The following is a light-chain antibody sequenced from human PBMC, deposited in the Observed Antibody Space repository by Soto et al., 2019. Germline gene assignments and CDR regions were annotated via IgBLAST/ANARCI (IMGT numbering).Light chain of an antibody. CDR3: QSYDSSLSGGV. CDR2: GNS. J-gene: IGLJ3*02. V-gene: IGLV1-40*01. CDR1: SSNIGAGYD. Sequence: QSVLPPPPSVSGAPGQRVTISCTGRSSNIGAGYDVHWYQQLPGTAPKLLIYGNSNRPSGVPDRFSGSKSGTSASLAITGLQAEDEADYYCQSYDSSLSGGVFGGGTKLTVL.